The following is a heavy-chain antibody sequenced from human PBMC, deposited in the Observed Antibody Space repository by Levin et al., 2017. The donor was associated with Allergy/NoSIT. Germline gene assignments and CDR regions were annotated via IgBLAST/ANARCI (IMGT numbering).Heavy chain of an antibody. CDR1: GGSITSYY. J-gene: IGHJ4*02. V-gene: IGHV4-59*08. D-gene: IGHD4/OR15-4a*01. CDR2: IYSSGST. CDR3: ARLVRNSDFDY. Sequence: SETLSLTCTVSGGSITSYYWSWIRQPPGKGLEWIGYIYSSGSTNYDPSLKSRVTISVDPSKNQFSLKLSSVTAADTAVYYCARLVRNSDFDYWGQGTLVTVSS.